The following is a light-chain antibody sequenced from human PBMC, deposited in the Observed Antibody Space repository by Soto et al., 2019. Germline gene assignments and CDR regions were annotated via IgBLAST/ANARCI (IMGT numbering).Light chain of an antibody. V-gene: IGKV1D-8*01. Sequence: VIWMTQSPSLLSASTGDRVTISCRMSQGISNYLAWYQQKAWKAPELLIYAASTLRSGVPSRFSGSGSGTDFTLTISCLKSEDFATYYCQQYYSPPYTFGQGTKLEIK. CDR3: QQYYSPPYT. CDR1: QGISNY. J-gene: IGKJ2*01. CDR2: AAS.